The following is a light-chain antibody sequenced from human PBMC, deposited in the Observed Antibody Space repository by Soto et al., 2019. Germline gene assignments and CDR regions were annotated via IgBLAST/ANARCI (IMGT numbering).Light chain of an antibody. CDR2: EVT. CDR3: CSYAGSYTYV. J-gene: IGLJ1*01. CDR1: NTDVGQDKS. Sequence: QSVLTQPASVSGSRGQSIIISCVGRNTDVGQDKSVSWYQQGPGKAPKLLIFEVTKRPSGVPDRFSGSKSGNTASLTISGLQTEDEADYYCCSYAGSYTYVFGTGTKVTVL. V-gene: IGLV2-11*01.